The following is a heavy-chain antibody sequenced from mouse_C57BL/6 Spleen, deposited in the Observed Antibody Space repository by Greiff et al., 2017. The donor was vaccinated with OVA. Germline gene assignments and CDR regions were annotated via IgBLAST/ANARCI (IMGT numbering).Heavy chain of an antibody. CDR1: GYTFTDYY. CDR2: IYPGSGNT. J-gene: IGHJ1*03. D-gene: IGHD5-2*01. V-gene: IGHV1-76*01. CDR3: ARSNNWYFDV. Sequence: QVQLKESGAELVRPGASVKLSCKASGYTFTDYYINWVKQRPGQGLEWIARIYPGSGNTYYNEKFKGKATLTAEKSSSTAYMQLSSLTSEDSAVYFCARSNNWYFDVWGTGTTVTVSS.